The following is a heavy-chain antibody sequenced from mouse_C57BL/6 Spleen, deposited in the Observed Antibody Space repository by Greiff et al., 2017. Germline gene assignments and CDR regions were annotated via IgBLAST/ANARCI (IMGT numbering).Heavy chain of an antibody. D-gene: IGHD2-12*01. Sequence: VKLMESGPGLVAPSQSLSITCTVSGFSLTSYAISWVRQPPGQGLEWLGVIWTGGGTNYNSALKSRQSISKDNTKSQVFLKMNSLQTDDTARYYCARNRDYKYAMDYWGQGTSVTVSS. CDR2: IWTGGGT. CDR1: GFSLTSYA. CDR3: ARNRDYKYAMDY. J-gene: IGHJ4*01. V-gene: IGHV2-9-1*01.